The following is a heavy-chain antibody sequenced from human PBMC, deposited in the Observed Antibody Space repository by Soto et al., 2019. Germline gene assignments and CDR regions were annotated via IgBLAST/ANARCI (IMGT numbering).Heavy chain of an antibody. CDR1: GGSISSYY. V-gene: IGHV4-59*08. Sequence: SETLSLTCTVSGGSISSYYWSWIRQPPGKGLEWIGYIYYSGSTNYNPSLKSRVTISVDTFKNQFSLKLSSVTAADTAVYYCARLAGIAVAGIDYWGQGTLVTVSS. CDR2: IYYSGST. D-gene: IGHD6-19*01. CDR3: ARLAGIAVAGIDY. J-gene: IGHJ4*02.